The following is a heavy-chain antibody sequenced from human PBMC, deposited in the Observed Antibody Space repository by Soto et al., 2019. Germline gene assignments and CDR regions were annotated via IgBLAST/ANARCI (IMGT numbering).Heavy chain of an antibody. J-gene: IGHJ6*02. Sequence: QVQLVQSGAEVKKPGSSVKVSCKASGGTFSSYAISWVRQAPGQGLEWMGGIIPIFGTANYAQKFPGRVTITADKSTSTAYMELSSLRSEDTAVYYCARGGGVVPAAMGATDGMDVWGQGTTVTVSS. CDR2: IIPIFGTA. CDR3: ARGGGVVPAAMGATDGMDV. D-gene: IGHD2-2*01. V-gene: IGHV1-69*06. CDR1: GGTFSSYA.